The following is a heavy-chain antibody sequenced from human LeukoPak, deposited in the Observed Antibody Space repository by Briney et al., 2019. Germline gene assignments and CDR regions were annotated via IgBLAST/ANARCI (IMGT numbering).Heavy chain of an antibody. CDR3: ARDRGSYPKPYYYYGMDV. D-gene: IGHD1-26*01. CDR2: IYYSGST. J-gene: IGHJ6*02. V-gene: IGHV4-39*07. Sequence: SETLSLTCTVSGGSISSSSYYWGWIRQPPGKGLEWIGSIYYSGSTYFNPSLKSRVTISVDTSKNQFSLKLSSVTAADTAVYYCARDRGSYPKPYYYYGMDVWGQGTTVTVSS. CDR1: GGSISSSSYY.